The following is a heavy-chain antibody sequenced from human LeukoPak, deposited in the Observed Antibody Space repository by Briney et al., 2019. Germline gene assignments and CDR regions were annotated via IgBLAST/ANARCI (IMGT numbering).Heavy chain of an antibody. V-gene: IGHV1-46*03. CDR3: AREGQGQLDYHY. Sequence: ASVKVSCKASGYTFTSYYMHWVRQAPGQGLEWMGIINPSGGSTSYAQKFQGRVTMTRDTSTSTVYMELSSLRSEDTAVYYRAREGQGQLDYHYWGQGTLVTVSS. J-gene: IGHJ4*02. CDR2: INPSGGST. D-gene: IGHD6-13*01. CDR1: GYTFTSYY.